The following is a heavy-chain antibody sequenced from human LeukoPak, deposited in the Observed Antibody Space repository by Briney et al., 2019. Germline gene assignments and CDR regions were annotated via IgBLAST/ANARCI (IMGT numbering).Heavy chain of an antibody. CDR3: ARDTGDYAIDY. J-gene: IGHJ4*02. D-gene: IGHD4-17*01. CDR1: GYTFTGYY. V-gene: IGHV1-2*02. CDR2: INPNNGST. Sequence: ASVKVSCKASGYTFTGYYMHWVRQAPGQGLEWMGWINPNNGSTNYAQKFQGRVTMTRATSISTAYMELSRLRSDDTAVYYCARDTGDYAIDYWGQGPLVTVSS.